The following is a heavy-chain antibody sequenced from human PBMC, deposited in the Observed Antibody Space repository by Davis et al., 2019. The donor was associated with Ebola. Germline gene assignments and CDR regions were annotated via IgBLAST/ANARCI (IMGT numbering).Heavy chain of an antibody. Sequence: GESLKISCKASGYTFTSFDIHWVRQATGQGLEWMGWMNPNSGNTGYAQKFQGRVTMTRNTSISTAYMELSSLRSEDTGVYYCARDLGYCSGGSCYSSGWFDPWGQGTLVTVSS. J-gene: IGHJ5*02. CDR2: MNPNSGNT. V-gene: IGHV1-8*01. CDR1: GYTFTSFD. CDR3: ARDLGYCSGGSCYSSGWFDP. D-gene: IGHD2-15*01.